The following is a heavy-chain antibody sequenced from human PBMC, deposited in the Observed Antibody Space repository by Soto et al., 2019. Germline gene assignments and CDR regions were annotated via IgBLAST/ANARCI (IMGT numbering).Heavy chain of an antibody. J-gene: IGHJ4*02. V-gene: IGHV3-21*01. Sequence: GGSLRLSCAASGFTFSSYSMNWVRQAPGKGLEWVSSISSSSSYIYYADSVKGRFTISRDNAKNSLYLQMNSLRAEDTAVYYCARAKGGYGDPGSLLVAFDYWGQGTLVTVSS. CDR1: GFTFSSYS. CDR2: ISSSSSYI. D-gene: IGHD4-17*01. CDR3: ARAKGGYGDPGSLLVAFDY.